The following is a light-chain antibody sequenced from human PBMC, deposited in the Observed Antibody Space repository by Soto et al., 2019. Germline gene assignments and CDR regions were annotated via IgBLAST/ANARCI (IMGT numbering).Light chain of an antibody. V-gene: IGKV1-39*01. CDR2: AAS. Sequence: DIQMTQSPSSLSASVGDRVTIRCRASQTVRTYLNWYQQKPGKAPILLIYAASSLPSAVPPRFTGAGSETDFTLTISSLQPEDFGTYYCQQTYSTPITCGQGTRLEIK. CDR3: QQTYSTPIT. CDR1: QTVRTY. J-gene: IGKJ5*01.